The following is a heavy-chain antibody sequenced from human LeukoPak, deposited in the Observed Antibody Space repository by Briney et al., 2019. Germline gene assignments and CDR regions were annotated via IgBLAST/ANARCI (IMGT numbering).Heavy chain of an antibody. CDR2: IIPIFGTA. V-gene: IGHV1-69*06. D-gene: IGHD6-19*01. Sequence: SVKVSCKASGGTFSSYAISWVRQAPGQGLEWMGGIIPIFGTANYAQKFQGRVTITADKSTSTAYMELSSLRAEDTAVYYCAKDRGPWLVRLDYWGQGTLVTVSS. CDR1: GGTFSSYA. J-gene: IGHJ4*02. CDR3: AKDRGPWLVRLDY.